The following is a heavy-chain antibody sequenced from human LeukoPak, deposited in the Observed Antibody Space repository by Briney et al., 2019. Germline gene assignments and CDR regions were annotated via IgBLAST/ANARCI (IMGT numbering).Heavy chain of an antibody. CDR1: GFTFSSYT. CDR3: ARGGDGYNSPFDY. J-gene: IGHJ4*02. V-gene: IGHV3-21*01. D-gene: IGHD5-24*01. CDR2: ISSSSSYI. Sequence: GGSLRLSCAVSGFTFSSYTMTWVRQAPGKGLEWVSSISSSSSYIYYGDSVKGRLTISRDNAKNSLYLQMNSLRVEDTAVYYCARGGDGYNSPFDYWGQGTPVTVSS.